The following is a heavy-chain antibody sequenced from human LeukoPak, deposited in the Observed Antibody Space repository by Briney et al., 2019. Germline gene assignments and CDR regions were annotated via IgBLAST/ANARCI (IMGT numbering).Heavy chain of an antibody. V-gene: IGHV4-34*01. D-gene: IGHD3-10*01. CDR1: GGSFSGYY. CDR2: INHSGST. J-gene: IGHJ5*02. CDR3: VRYTLGLSGNWFDP. Sequence: SETLSPTCAVYGGSFSGYYWSWIRQPPGKGLEWIGEINHSGSTNYNPSLKSRVTISVDTSKNQFSLNLSSVTDADTAVYYCVRYTLGLSGNWFDPWGQGTLVTVSS.